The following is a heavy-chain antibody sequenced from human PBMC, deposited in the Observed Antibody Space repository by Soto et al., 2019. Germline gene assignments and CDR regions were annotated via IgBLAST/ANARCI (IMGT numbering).Heavy chain of an antibody. CDR2: ISAYNGNT. Sequence: ASVKVSCKASGYTFTSYGISWVRQAPGQGLEWMGWISAYNGNTNYAQKLQGRVTMTTDTSTSTAYMELRSLRSDDTAVYYCARDQDTAMPYGMGVWGQGTTVTVSS. CDR1: GYTFTSYG. D-gene: IGHD5-18*01. J-gene: IGHJ6*02. CDR3: ARDQDTAMPYGMGV. V-gene: IGHV1-18*01.